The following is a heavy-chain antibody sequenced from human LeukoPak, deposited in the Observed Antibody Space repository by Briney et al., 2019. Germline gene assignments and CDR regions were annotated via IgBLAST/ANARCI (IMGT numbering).Heavy chain of an antibody. Sequence: GSLRLSCSVSGFSFSNYWMSWVRQAPGKGLEWIGEINHSGSTNYNPSLKSRVTISVDTSKNQFSLKLSSVTAADTAVYYCARGWVGALDYWGQGTLVTVSS. CDR3: ARGWVGALDY. J-gene: IGHJ4*02. D-gene: IGHD1-26*01. CDR2: INHSGST. CDR1: GFSFSNYW. V-gene: IGHV4-34*01.